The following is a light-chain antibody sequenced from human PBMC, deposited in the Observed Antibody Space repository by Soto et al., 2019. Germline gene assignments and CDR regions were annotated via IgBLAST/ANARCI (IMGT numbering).Light chain of an antibody. CDR3: QQRSNWPLT. CDR2: DAS. V-gene: IGKV3-11*01. CDR1: QSVNSN. Sequence: VLTQSPATLSVSPGERATLSCRASQSVNSNLAWYQQKPGQAPRLLIYDASNRATGIPARFSGSGSGTDFTLTISSLEPEDFAVYYCQQRSNWPLTFGGGTKVDIK. J-gene: IGKJ4*01.